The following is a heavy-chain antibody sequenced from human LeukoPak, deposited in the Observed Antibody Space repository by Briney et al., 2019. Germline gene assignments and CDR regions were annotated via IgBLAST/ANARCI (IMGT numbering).Heavy chain of an antibody. CDR1: GGSISSYY. CDR2: IYYSGST. Sequence: SETLSLTCIVSGGSISSYYWSWIRQPPGKGLEWIGYIYYSGSTNYNPSLKSRVTISVDTSKNQFSLKLSSVTAADTAVYYCASGYGIFDYWGQGTLVTVSS. D-gene: IGHD5-12*01. V-gene: IGHV4-59*01. J-gene: IGHJ4*02. CDR3: ASGYGIFDY.